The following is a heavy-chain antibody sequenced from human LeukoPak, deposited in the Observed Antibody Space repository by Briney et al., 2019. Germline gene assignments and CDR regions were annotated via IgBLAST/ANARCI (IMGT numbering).Heavy chain of an antibody. V-gene: IGHV4-61*01. CDR2: IYYSRST. J-gene: IGHJ3*02. CDR1: GGSVSSGSYY. D-gene: IGHD5-18*01. Sequence: SETLSLTCTVSGGSVSSGSYYWSWIRQPPGKGLEWIGYIYYSRSTNYNPSLKSRVTISVGTSKNQFSLKLSSVTAADTAVYYCARTDTAMVIFAFDIWGQGTMVTVSS. CDR3: ARTDTAMVIFAFDI.